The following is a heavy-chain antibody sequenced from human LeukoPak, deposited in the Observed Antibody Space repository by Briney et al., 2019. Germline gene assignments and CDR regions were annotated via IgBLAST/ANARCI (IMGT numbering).Heavy chain of an antibody. Sequence: PGGSLRLSCAASGFTFSSYGMHWVRQAPGKGLEWVSAISGSGGSTYYADSVKGRFTISRDNSKNTLYLQMNSLRAEDTAVYYCAKDTDSSGYYYYWGQGTLVTVSS. CDR2: ISGSGGST. D-gene: IGHD3-22*01. V-gene: IGHV3-23*01. J-gene: IGHJ4*02. CDR1: GFTFSSYG. CDR3: AKDTDSSGYYYY.